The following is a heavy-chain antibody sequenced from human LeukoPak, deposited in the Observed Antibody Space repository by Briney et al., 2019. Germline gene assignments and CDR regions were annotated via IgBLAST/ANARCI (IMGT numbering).Heavy chain of an antibody. Sequence: SVKVSCKAPGGTFSSYAISWVRQAPGQGLEWMGGIIPIFGTANYAQKFQGRVTITADESTSTAYMELSSLRSEDTAVYYCARDSGYSYGVDYWGQGTLVTVSS. CDR3: ARDSGYSYGVDY. CDR2: IIPIFGTA. V-gene: IGHV1-69*13. J-gene: IGHJ4*02. D-gene: IGHD5-18*01. CDR1: GGTFSSYA.